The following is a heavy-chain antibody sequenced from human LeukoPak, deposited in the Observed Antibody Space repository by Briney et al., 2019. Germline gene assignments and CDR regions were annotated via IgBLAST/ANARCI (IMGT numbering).Heavy chain of an antibody. CDR1: GYTFNSYG. D-gene: IGHD3-9*01. Sequence: GASVKVSCKASGYTFNSYGISWVRQAPGQGLEWMGWISAYNGNTNYAQKLQGRVTMTTDTSTSTAYMELRSLRSDDTAVYYCASGPLPKYYDILTGYFAPLDYWGQGTLVTVSS. J-gene: IGHJ4*02. CDR3: ASGPLPKYYDILTGYFAPLDY. V-gene: IGHV1-18*01. CDR2: ISAYNGNT.